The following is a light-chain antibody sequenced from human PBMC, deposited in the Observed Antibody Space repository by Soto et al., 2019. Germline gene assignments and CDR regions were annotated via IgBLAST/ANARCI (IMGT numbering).Light chain of an antibody. CDR1: QGISSY. CDR3: QQYYSYPWT. J-gene: IGKJ1*01. Sequence: AIRMTQSPSSFSASRGDRVTITCRASQGISSYLAWYQQKPGKAPKLLIYAASTLQSGVPSRFSGSGSGTDFTLTISCLQSEDFATYYCQQYYSYPWTFGQGTKVEIK. CDR2: AAS. V-gene: IGKV1-8*01.